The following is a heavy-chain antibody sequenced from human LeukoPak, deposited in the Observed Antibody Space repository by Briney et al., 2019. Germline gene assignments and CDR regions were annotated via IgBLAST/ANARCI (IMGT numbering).Heavy chain of an antibody. V-gene: IGHV4-39*01. Sequence: PSETLSLTCTVSGASISSSSSYWGWIRQPPGKGLEWIGIVYYSGNTYYNPSLKSRLTISVDTSKNQFSLKVTSVTAADTAVYYCARQRRYCSSASCYFGWFDPWGQGTLVTVSS. CDR1: GASISSSSSY. CDR2: VYYSGNT. J-gene: IGHJ5*02. CDR3: ARQRRYCSSASCYFGWFDP. D-gene: IGHD2-2*01.